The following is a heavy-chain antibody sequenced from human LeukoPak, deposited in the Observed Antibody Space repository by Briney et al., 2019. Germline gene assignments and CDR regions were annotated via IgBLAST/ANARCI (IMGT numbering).Heavy chain of an antibody. V-gene: IGHV4-59*01. CDR1: GGSISSYY. Sequence: SETLSLTCTVSGGSISSYYWSWIRQPPGKGLEWIGYTYYSGSTNYNPSLKSRVTISVDASKNQFSLKLSSVTAADTAVYYCARMLSYCGGDCYPDAFDIWGQGTMVTVSS. D-gene: IGHD2-21*02. J-gene: IGHJ3*02. CDR2: TYYSGST. CDR3: ARMLSYCGGDCYPDAFDI.